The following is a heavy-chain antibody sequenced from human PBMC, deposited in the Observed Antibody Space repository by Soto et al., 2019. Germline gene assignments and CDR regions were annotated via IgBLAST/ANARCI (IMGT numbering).Heavy chain of an antibody. Sequence: ASVKVSCKASGGTFSSYAISWVRQAPGQGLEWMGGIIPIFGTANYAQKFQGRVTITADESTSTAYMELSSLRSEDTAVYYCARTGGNSPLHPRHYYYYGMDVWGQGTTVTVSS. J-gene: IGHJ6*02. V-gene: IGHV1-69*13. D-gene: IGHD2-21*02. CDR3: ARTGGNSPLHPRHYYYYGMDV. CDR2: IIPIFGTA. CDR1: GGTFSSYA.